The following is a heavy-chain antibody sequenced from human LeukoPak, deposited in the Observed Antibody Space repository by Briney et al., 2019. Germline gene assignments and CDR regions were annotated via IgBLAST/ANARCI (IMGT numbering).Heavy chain of an antibody. V-gene: IGHV1-58*01. J-gene: IGHJ4*02. Sequence: GASVNVSCTASGFTFTSSAVQWVRQARGQRLEWIGWIVVGSGNTNYAQKFQERVTITRDMSTSTAYMELSSLRSEDTAVYYCAAGGGSYTSGFDYWGQGTLVTVSS. CDR2: IVVGSGNT. CDR3: AAGGGSYTSGFDY. CDR1: GFTFTSSA. D-gene: IGHD1-26*01.